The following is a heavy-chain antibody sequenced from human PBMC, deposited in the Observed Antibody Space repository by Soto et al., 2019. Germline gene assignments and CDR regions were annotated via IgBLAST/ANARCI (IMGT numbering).Heavy chain of an antibody. CDR2: IYYSGST. CDR3: ARHDSLQWLWFDP. J-gene: IGHJ5*02. D-gene: IGHD6-19*01. Sequence: PXXTLSLPCTVSGGSISSSSYYWGFIRQPPGKGLEWIGSIYYSGSTYYNPSLKSRVTISVDTSKNQFSLKLSSVTAADTAVYYCARHDSLQWLWFDPWGQGTLVTVSS. V-gene: IGHV4-39*01. CDR1: GGSISSSSYY.